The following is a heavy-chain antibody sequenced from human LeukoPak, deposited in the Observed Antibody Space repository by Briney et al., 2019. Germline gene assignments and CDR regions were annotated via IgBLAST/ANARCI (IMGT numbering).Heavy chain of an antibody. CDR1: GFTFSGFS. Sequence: GGSLRLSCAASGFTFSGFSMSWVRRSPTKGLEWVANIKQDGSERYYVDSVKGRFTISRDNAKNSLSLQMNNLRVEDTAVYYCARAGSHWHYVYWGQGTVVTVSS. V-gene: IGHV3-7*01. D-gene: IGHD3-10*01. CDR2: IKQDGSER. J-gene: IGHJ4*02. CDR3: ARAGSHWHYVY.